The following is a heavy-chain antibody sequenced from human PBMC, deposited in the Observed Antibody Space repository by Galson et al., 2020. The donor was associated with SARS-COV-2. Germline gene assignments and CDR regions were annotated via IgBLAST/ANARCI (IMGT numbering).Heavy chain of an antibody. CDR2: TSYDGGYK. D-gene: IGHD4-17*01. V-gene: IGHV3-30*01. J-gene: IGHJ5*02. CDR1: GYSFSSYV. CDR3: ARGTTVTTFFPRLNWFDP. Sequence: GESLKISCAASGYSFSSYVMHWVRQAPGKGLEWVAVTSYDGGYKFYADSVKGRFTISRDNSRNTLYLQINSLRAEDTAVYYCARGTTVTTFFPRLNWFDPWGQGTLVTVSS.